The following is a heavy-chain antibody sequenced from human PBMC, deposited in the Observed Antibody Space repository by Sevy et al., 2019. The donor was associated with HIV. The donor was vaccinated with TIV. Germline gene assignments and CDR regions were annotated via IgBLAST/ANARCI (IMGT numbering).Heavy chain of an antibody. CDR1: GFTFSDYY. V-gene: IGHV3-11*01. CDR3: ARDLLNRSAPFVIDY. D-gene: IGHD2-15*01. J-gene: IGHJ4*02. Sequence: LGGSLRLSCAASGFTFSDYYMSWIRQAPGKGLEWVSYISSSGSTIYYADSVKGRFTISRDNAKNSLYLQMNSLRAEDTAVYYCARDLLNRSAPFVIDYWGQGTLVTVSS. CDR2: ISSSGSTI.